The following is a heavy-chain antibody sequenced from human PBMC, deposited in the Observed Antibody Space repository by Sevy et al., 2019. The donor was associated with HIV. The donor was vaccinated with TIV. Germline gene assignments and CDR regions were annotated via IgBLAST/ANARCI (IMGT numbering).Heavy chain of an antibody. CDR1: GASISSSSYY. CDR2: IDYSGST. D-gene: IGHD4-17*01. J-gene: IGHJ5*01. CDR3: ARYLRGDFAGGFDS. Sequence: SETQSLTCSVSGASISSSSYYWGWIRQPPGKGLEWIGSIDYSGSTYYTPALRSRGTISGDASKNQFSLKLRSVTAADTADYYCARYLRGDFAGGFDSWGQGALVTVSS. V-gene: IGHV4-39*01.